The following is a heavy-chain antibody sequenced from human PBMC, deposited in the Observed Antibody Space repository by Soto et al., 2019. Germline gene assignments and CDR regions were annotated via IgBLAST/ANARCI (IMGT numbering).Heavy chain of an antibody. D-gene: IGHD6-6*01. CDR1: GGSFSGYY. V-gene: IGHV4-34*01. CDR3: AISLSSPGIAARPNHYYYYYGMDV. CDR2: INHSGST. Sequence: SETLSLTCAVYGGSFSGYYWSWIRQPPGKGLEWIGEINHSGSTNYNPSLKSRVTISVDTSKNQFSLKLSSVTAADTAVYYCAISLSSPGIAARPNHYYYYYGMDVWGQGTTVTV. J-gene: IGHJ6*02.